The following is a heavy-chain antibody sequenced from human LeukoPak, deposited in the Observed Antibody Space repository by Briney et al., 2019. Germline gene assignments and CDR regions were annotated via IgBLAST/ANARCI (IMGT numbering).Heavy chain of an antibody. CDR3: ARDPAGGYGEPCD. J-gene: IGHJ4*02. CDR2: ISSSGTTK. Sequence: GGSLRLSCAASGFTFSDSYMTWIRQAPGKGLEWVSYISSSGTTKYYADSVQGRFTISRDNAKSSLYLQMNSLRAEDTAVYYCARDPAGGYGEPCDWGQGTLVTVSS. D-gene: IGHD4-17*01. V-gene: IGHV3-11*04. CDR1: GFTFSDSY.